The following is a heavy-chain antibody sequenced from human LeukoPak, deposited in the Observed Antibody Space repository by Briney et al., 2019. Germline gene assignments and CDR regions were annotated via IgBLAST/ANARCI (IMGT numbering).Heavy chain of an antibody. V-gene: IGHV3-53*01. Sequence: GGSLRLSCAPSGFTVSSNYMTWVRQTPGKGLEWVSVIYSGGSTYYADSVKGRFTISRDNSKNTLYLQMNSLRAEDTAVYYCAREIAATGVFDYWGQGTLVTVSS. CDR2: IYSGGST. CDR3: AREIAATGVFDY. J-gene: IGHJ4*02. D-gene: IGHD6-13*01. CDR1: GFTVSSNY.